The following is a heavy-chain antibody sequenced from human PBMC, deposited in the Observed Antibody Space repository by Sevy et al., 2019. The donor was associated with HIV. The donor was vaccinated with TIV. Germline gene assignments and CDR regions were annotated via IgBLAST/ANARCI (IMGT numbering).Heavy chain of an antibody. CDR2: ISHTGDNI. V-gene: IGHV3-23*01. D-gene: IGHD3-3*01. Sequence: GGSLRLSCAASGITFSSYAVTWVRQAPGKGLEWVSSISHTGDNIYYADSVRGRFTISRDNSKSTLYLHMSSLRAEDTAVYYWAGRKVGDFWSGSLRGPWAGGPLFDYWGQGTLVTVSS. CDR3: AGRKVGDFWSGSLRGPWAGGPLFDY. J-gene: IGHJ4*02. CDR1: GITFSSYA.